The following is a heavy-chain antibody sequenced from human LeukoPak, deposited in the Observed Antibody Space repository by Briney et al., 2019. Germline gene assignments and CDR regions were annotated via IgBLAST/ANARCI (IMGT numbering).Heavy chain of an antibody. CDR1: GGCFSGYY. CDR3: AKGGVADY. V-gene: IGHV4-34*01. J-gene: IGHJ4*02. CDR2: INHSGST. D-gene: IGHD3-16*01. Sequence: SETLSLTCVVYGGCFSGYYWSWIRQPPGKGLEWIGEINHSGSTNYNPSLKSRATISVDTSENQFSLKLTSVTAADTVVYYCAKGGVADYWGQGTLVTVSS.